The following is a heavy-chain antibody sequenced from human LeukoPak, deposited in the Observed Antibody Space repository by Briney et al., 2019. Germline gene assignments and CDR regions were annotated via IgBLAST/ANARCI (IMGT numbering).Heavy chain of an antibody. CDR2: FDHEDGET. V-gene: IGHV1-24*01. D-gene: IGHD3-9*01. J-gene: IGHJ4*02. Sequence: ASVKVSCKVSGYTLTELSMHWVRQAPGKGLEWMGGFDHEDGETIYAQKFQGRVTMTEDTSTDTAYMELSSLRSEDTAVYYCATGSPLRYFDWSSAALVYWGQGTLVTVSS. CDR3: ATGSPLRYFDWSSAALVY. CDR1: GYTLTELS.